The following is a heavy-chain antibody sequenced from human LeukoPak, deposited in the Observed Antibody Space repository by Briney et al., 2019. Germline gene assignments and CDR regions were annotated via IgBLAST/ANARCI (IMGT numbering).Heavy chain of an antibody. D-gene: IGHD6-13*01. Sequence: PGGSLRLSCAASGFTVSSNYMSWVRQAPGKGLEWVSVIYSGGSTYYADSVKGRFTISRDNSKNTLYLQMNSLRAEDTAVYYCASPRSSSWLNYYYYGMDVWGQGTTVTVSS. CDR1: GFTVSSNY. CDR2: IYSGGST. V-gene: IGHV3-66*01. CDR3: ASPRSSSWLNYYYYGMDV. J-gene: IGHJ6*02.